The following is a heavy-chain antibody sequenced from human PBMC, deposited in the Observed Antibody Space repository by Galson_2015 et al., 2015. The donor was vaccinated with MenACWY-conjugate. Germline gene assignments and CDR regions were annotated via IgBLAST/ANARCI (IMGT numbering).Heavy chain of an antibody. CDR3: ARSSAVNYYQYGMDA. CDR2: TFYNGAT. Sequence: SETLSLTCAVSGGSISRYYWSWIRQSPGKGLECIGYTFYNGATNYSPSLKSRVTFSLDTSKNQFSLRLTSVTAADTAVYYCARSSAVNYYQYGMDAWGQGTTVIVSS. J-gene: IGHJ6*02. V-gene: IGHV4-59*12. CDR1: GGSISRYY.